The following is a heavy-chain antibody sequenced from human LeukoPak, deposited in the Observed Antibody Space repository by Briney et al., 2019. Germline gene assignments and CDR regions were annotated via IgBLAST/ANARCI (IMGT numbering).Heavy chain of an antibody. Sequence: SETLSLTCTVPGGSISSSSYYWSWIRQPPGKGLEWIGEINHSGSTNYNPSLKSRVTISIDTSKNQFSLKLSSVTAADTAVYYCARGPGTWYYYWGQGTLVTVSS. V-gene: IGHV4-39*07. CDR3: ARGPGTWYYY. CDR2: INHSGST. D-gene: IGHD6-13*01. CDR1: GGSISSSSYY. J-gene: IGHJ4*02.